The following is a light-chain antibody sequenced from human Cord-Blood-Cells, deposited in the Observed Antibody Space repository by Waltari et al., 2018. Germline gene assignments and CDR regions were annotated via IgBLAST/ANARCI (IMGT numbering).Light chain of an antibody. CDR3: AAWDDSLSGV. Sequence: QSVLTQPPSASGTPGQRVTISCSGSSSNIGSNYVYWYQKLPGTAPKLRIYRNNQRPSGVPDRFSGSKSGTSASLAISGLRSEDEADYYCAAWDDSLSGVFGGGTKLTVL. CDR1: SSNIGSNY. V-gene: IGLV1-47*01. J-gene: IGLJ3*02. CDR2: RNN.